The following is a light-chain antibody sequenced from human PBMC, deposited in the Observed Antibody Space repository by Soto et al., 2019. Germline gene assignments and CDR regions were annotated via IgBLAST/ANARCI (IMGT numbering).Light chain of an antibody. Sequence: DIQMTQSPFTLSASVGDRVTITCRASQSINSWLAWYQQKPGKAPKLLIYKASSLESGVPLRFSGSGSGTEFTLTISSLQPDDFATYYCQQYNTYSTFGQGTKVEIK. CDR3: QQYNTYST. CDR2: KAS. CDR1: QSINSW. V-gene: IGKV1-5*03. J-gene: IGKJ1*01.